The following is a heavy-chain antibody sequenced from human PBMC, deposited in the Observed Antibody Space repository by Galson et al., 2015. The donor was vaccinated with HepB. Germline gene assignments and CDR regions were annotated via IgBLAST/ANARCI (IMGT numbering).Heavy chain of an antibody. CDR3: AKETSGPYYDFWSGYYYFDY. V-gene: IGHV3-30*18. J-gene: IGHJ4*02. CDR2: ISYDGSNK. Sequence: SLRLSCAASGFTFSSYGMHWVRQAPGKGLEWVAVISYDGSNKYYADSVKGRFTISRDNSKNTLYLQMNSLRAEDTAVYYCAKETSGPYYDFWSGYYYFDYWGQGTLVTVSS. D-gene: IGHD3-3*01. CDR1: GFTFSSYG.